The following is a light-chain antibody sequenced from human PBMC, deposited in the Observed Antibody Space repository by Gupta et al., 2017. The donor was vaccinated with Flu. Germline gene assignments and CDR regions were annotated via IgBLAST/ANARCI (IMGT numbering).Light chain of an antibody. CDR2: GDI. CDR1: SNGSMKG. J-gene: IGLJ3*02. Sequence: TCRGKSNGSMKGEYGYQKRPERAPVLIREGDINRDSGIPQCCDGSTFGNTATLTMTRVDAGDEADYYCQEWNRSNNNVVFGGGTRLTVL. CDR3: QEWNRSNNNVV. V-gene: IGLV3-21*02.